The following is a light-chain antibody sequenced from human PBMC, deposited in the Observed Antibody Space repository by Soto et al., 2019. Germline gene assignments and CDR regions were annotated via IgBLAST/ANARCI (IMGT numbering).Light chain of an antibody. CDR1: QTVRDN. CDR2: GAT. J-gene: IGKJ4*01. CDR3: QQYNNWALT. Sequence: EGVRTQSPAPLYVSPGQRATLSCRASQTVRDNLGWYQQKPGQPPRLLIYGATTRATGIPARFSGSGSGTEFTLTLSSLQSEDFAVYYCQQYNNWALTFGGGTKVEIK. V-gene: IGKV3D-15*01.